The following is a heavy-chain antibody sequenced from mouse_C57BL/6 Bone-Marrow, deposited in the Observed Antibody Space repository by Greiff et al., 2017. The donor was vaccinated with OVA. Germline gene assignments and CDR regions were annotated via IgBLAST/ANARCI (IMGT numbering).Heavy chain of an antibody. V-gene: IGHV1-9*01. D-gene: IGHD2-4*01. CDR1: GYTFTGYW. CDR3: ARERLRRGDY. CDR2: ILPGSGST. Sequence: VQLQQSGAELMKPGASVKLSCKATGYTFTGYWIEWVKQRPGHGLEWIGEILPGSGSTNHNEKFKGKATFTADTSSNTAYMQLSSLTTEDSAIYYCARERLRRGDYWGQGTTLTVSS. J-gene: IGHJ2*01.